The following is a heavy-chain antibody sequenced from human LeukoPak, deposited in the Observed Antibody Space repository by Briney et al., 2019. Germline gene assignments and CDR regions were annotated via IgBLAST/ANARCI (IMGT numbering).Heavy chain of an antibody. J-gene: IGHJ2*01. V-gene: IGHV3-9*01. CDR1: GFTFDDYA. D-gene: IGHD6-19*01. Sequence: PGGSLRLSCAASGFTFDDYAMHWVRQAPGKGLEWVSGISWNSGSIGYADSVKGRFTISRDNAKNSLYLQMNSLRAEDTALYYCAKSVGWYSDWYFDLWGRGTLVTVSS. CDR2: ISWNSGSI. CDR3: AKSVGWYSDWYFDL.